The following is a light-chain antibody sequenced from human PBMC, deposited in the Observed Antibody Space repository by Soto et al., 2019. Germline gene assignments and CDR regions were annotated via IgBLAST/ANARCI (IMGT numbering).Light chain of an antibody. CDR3: LQDYYYPWT. CDR1: QGISSY. J-gene: IGKJ1*01. V-gene: IGKV1-8*01. CDR2: AAS. Sequence: AVLMTQSPSSLSVSPGDRVTITCRASQGISSYLAWYQQKPGKAPKLLIYAASTLQSGVPSRFSGSGSGTDFTLTISCLQSDDFATYYCLQDYYYPWTFGQGTKVDI.